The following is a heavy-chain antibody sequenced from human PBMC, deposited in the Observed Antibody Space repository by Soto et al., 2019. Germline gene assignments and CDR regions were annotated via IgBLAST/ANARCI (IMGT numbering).Heavy chain of an antibody. Sequence: EVQLLESGGGLVQPGGSLRLSCAASGFTFSSYAMSWVRQAPGKGLEWVSRISSRGGSTYDADSVKGRFTISRDNSNNTLYLQMNSLRAEDTAIYYCAKVDGRGGMDVWGQGTTVTVSS. V-gene: IGHV3-23*01. CDR3: AKVDGRGGMDV. J-gene: IGHJ6*02. CDR2: ISSRGGST. CDR1: GFTFSSYA.